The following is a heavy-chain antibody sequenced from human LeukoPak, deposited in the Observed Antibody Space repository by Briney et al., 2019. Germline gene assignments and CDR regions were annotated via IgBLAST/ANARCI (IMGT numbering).Heavy chain of an antibody. CDR2: INSDGSST. V-gene: IGHV3-74*01. D-gene: IGHD7-27*01. Sequence: GGSLRLSCSASGFTFSNYAITLVRQAPGKGLVWVSRINSDGSSTIYADSVKGRFTISRDNAKSTLYLQMNSLRAEDTAVYYCARPQLAGGRSAWYFDLWGRGTLVTVSS. CDR1: GFTFSNYA. CDR3: ARPQLAGGRSAWYFDL. J-gene: IGHJ2*01.